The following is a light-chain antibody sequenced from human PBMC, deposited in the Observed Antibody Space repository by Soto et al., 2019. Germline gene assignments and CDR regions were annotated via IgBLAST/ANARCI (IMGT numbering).Light chain of an antibody. J-gene: IGLJ1*01. CDR1: RSDVGGYKH. CDR3: RSYTSVNLYV. V-gene: IGLV2-14*03. CDR2: DVS. Sequence: QSVLTQPASVSGSPGQSISISCTGTRSDVGGYKHVSWYQQHPGKVPRLIIFDVSSRPSGVSHRFSGSKSGDTASLTISGLQAEDEADCYCRSYTSVNLYVFGPGTKVTV.